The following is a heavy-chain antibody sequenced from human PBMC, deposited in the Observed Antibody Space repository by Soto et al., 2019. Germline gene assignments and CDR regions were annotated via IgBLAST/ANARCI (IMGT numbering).Heavy chain of an antibody. J-gene: IGHJ6*02. CDR3: VLLGYCISTSCKAGGYYGMDV. D-gene: IGHD2-2*01. CDR2: INPNSGGT. V-gene: IGHV1-2*04. Sequence: ASVTVSCKASGYTFTNYAMHWVRQAPGQGLEWMGWINPNSGGTNYAQKFQGWVTMTRDTSISTAYMELSRLRSDDTAVYYCVLLGYCISTSCKAGGYYGMDVWGQGTTVTVSS. CDR1: GYTFTNYA.